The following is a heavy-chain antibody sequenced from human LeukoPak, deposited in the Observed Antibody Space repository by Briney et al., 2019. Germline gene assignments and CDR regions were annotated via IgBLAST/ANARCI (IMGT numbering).Heavy chain of an antibody. Sequence: ASVKVSCKASGYTFTGYYMHWVRQAPGQELEWMGWINPNSGGTNYAQKFQGRVTMTRDTSISTAYMELSRLRSDDTAVYYCARDVYCSGGSCYPQWFDPWGQGTLVTVSS. V-gene: IGHV1-2*02. CDR2: INPNSGGT. J-gene: IGHJ5*02. CDR1: GYTFTGYY. CDR3: ARDVYCSGGSCYPQWFDP. D-gene: IGHD2-15*01.